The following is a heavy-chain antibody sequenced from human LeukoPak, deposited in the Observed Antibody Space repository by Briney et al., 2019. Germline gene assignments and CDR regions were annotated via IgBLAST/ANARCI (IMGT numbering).Heavy chain of an antibody. V-gene: IGHV3-7*03. CDR3: AKEGRSLQTY. CDR1: GFTFDDYA. CDR2: IKEDGTET. Sequence: GGSLRLSCAASGFTFDDYAMHWVRQAPGKGLEWVANIKEDGTETYYVDSVKGRFTISRDNAKNSLYLQMNSLRVEDTAVYYCAKEGRSLQTYWGQGTLVTVSS. D-gene: IGHD5-24*01. J-gene: IGHJ4*02.